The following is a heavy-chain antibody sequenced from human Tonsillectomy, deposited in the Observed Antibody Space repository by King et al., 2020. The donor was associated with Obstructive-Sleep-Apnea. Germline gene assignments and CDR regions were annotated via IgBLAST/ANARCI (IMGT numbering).Heavy chain of an antibody. CDR1: GGTFSSFG. V-gene: IGHV1-69*10. D-gene: IGHD2-15*01. CDR2: IIPFRAEA. J-gene: IGHJ6*02. Sequence: QLVQSGAEVKKPGSSVMVSCKASGGTFSSFGISWVRQAPGQGLEWLGGIIPFRAEANYAQKFQGRVTITADTSTSTAHMELSSLRSEDTAVYYCAGGYRSGGHYDMDVWGQGTTVTVSS. CDR3: AGGYRSGGHYDMDV.